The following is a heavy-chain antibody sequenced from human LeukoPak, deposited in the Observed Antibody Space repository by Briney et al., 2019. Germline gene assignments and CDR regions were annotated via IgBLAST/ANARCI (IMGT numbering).Heavy chain of an antibody. V-gene: IGHV3-53*01. CDR2: IYSGGST. D-gene: IGHD1-26*01. Sequence: PGGSLRPSCAASGFTVSSNYMSWVRQAPGKGLEWVSVIYSGGSTYYADSVKGRFTISRDNSKNTLYLQMNSLRAEDTAVYYCAKSGSYFAFDIWGQGTMVTVSS. CDR3: AKSGSYFAFDI. J-gene: IGHJ3*02. CDR1: GFTVSSNY.